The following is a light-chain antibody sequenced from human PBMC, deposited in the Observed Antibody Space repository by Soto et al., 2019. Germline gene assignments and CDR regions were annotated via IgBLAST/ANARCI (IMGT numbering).Light chain of an antibody. J-gene: IGKJ4*01. V-gene: IGKV1-5*01. CDR1: QSISSW. CDR3: QQYNSYPLT. Sequence: DIQMTQSPSTLSASVGDKVTITCRASQSISSWLGWYQQRPGKAPKLLIYDASNLESGVPSRFSGSGSGTEFTLTVSSLQPDDFATYYCQQYNSYPLTFGGGTTVDIK. CDR2: DAS.